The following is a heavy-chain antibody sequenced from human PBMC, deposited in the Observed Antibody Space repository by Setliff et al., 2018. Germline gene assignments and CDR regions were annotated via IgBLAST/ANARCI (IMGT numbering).Heavy chain of an antibody. CDR1: GYTFTYFG. CDR3: VLYGPVLGIE. CDR2: INPNSGGT. V-gene: IGHV1-2*02. D-gene: IGHD2-21*01. J-gene: IGHJ4*02. Sequence: GASVKVSCKASGYTFTYFGVSWLRLAPGQGLEWMGWINPNSGGTNYAPEFQGRVTMTRDMSITTAYMELRSLRFDDTSLYYCVLYGPVLGIEWGQGTLVTVSS.